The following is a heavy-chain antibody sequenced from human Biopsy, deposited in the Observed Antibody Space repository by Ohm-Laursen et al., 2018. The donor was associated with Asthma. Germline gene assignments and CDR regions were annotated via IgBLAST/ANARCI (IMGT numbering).Heavy chain of an antibody. CDR3: ARAAITGIRGWFDP. Sequence: TLSLTCIVYGGYLTGHYWNWIRQPPGKGLEWIGEIDQSGYTNCNPSLKSRVTISADTSKNQFHLNLSSVTAADTAVYFCARAAITGIRGWFDPWGQGTQVTVSS. CDR2: IDQSGYT. CDR1: GGYLTGHY. J-gene: IGHJ5*02. D-gene: IGHD1-20*01. V-gene: IGHV4-34*01.